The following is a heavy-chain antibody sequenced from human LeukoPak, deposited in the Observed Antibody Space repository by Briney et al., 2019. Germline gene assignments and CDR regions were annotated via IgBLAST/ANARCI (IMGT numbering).Heavy chain of an antibody. CDR2: ISSSSSTI. V-gene: IGHV3-48*04. CDR1: GFTFSSYS. CDR3: AIDSSGYSSY. D-gene: IGHD3-22*01. J-gene: IGHJ4*02. Sequence: GGYLRLSCAASGFTFSSYSMNWVRQAPGKGLEWVSYISSSSSTIYYADSVKGRFTISRDNAKNSLYLQMNSLRAEDTAVYYCAIDSSGYSSYWGQGTLVTVSS.